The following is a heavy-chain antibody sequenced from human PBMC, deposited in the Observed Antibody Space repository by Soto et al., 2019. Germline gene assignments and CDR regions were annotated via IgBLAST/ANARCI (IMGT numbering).Heavy chain of an antibody. V-gene: IGHV3-64D*08. J-gene: IGHJ4*02. Sequence: GGSLRLSCSASGFTFSSYAMHWVRQAPGKGLEYVSAISSNGGSTYYADSVKGRFTISRDNSKNTLYLQMSSLRAEDTAVYYCVKAAEYDYVWGSYPVPETFDYWGQGTLVTVSS. CDR1: GFTFSSYA. CDR3: VKAAEYDYVWGSYPVPETFDY. D-gene: IGHD3-16*02. CDR2: ISSNGGST.